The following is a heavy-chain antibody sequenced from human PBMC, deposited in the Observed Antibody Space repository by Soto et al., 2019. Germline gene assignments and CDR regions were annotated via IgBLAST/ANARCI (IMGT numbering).Heavy chain of an antibody. D-gene: IGHD3-10*01. J-gene: IGHJ4*02. V-gene: IGHV1-69*08. CDR3: ARDYRAYYFASGSSSDPDY. CDR1: GGTFSTYS. CDR2: IIPILGIA. Sequence: QVQLVQSGAEVKKPGSSVKVSCKASGGTFSTYSISWVRQVPGQGLEWMGRIIPILGIATYAQKFRDRVTITADKSTSTAYMELSSLRSEDTAVYYCARDYRAYYFASGSSSDPDYWGKGTLVTVSS.